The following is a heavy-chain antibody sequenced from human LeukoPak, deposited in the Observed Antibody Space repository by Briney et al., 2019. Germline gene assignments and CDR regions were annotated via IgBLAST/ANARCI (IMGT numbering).Heavy chain of an antibody. V-gene: IGHV1-2*02. J-gene: IGHJ1*01. CDR1: GYTFTGYY. D-gene: IGHD4-17*01. CDR2: INPNSGGT. CDR3: AREYYGDNLYFQY. Sequence: ASVKVSCKASGYTFTGYYMHWVRQAPGQGLEWMGWINPNSGGTNYAQKFQGRVNVTRDTSINTAYMELSRLISDDTGVYYCAREYYGDNLYFQYWGQGTLVTVSS.